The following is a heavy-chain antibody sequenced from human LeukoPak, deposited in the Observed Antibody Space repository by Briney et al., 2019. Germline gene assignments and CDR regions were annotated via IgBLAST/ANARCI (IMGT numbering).Heavy chain of an antibody. V-gene: IGHV4-59*12. CDR1: GGSISSYY. CDR2: IYYSGST. D-gene: IGHD5-24*01. CDR3: AREEMATTKGAFDI. Sequence: PSETLSLTCTVSGGSISSYYWSWIRQPPGEGLEWIGDIYYSGSTNYNPSLKSRVTISVDTSKNQFSLKLSSVTAADTAVYYCAREEMATTKGAFDIWGQGTMVTVSS. J-gene: IGHJ3*02.